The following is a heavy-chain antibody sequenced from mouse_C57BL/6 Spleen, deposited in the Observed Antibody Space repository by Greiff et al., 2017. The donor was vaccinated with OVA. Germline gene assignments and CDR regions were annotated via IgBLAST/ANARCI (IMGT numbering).Heavy chain of an antibody. V-gene: IGHV5-4*01. CDR3: ARDWGPYSNYFDY. J-gene: IGHJ2*01. D-gene: IGHD2-5*01. Sequence: EVHLVESGGGLVKPGGSLKLSCAASGFTFSSYAMSWVRQTPETRLEWVATISDGGSYTYYPDNVKGRFTISRDNAKNNLYLQMSHLKSEDTAMYYCARDWGPYSNYFDYWGQGTTRTVSS. CDR1: GFTFSSYA. CDR2: ISDGGSYT.